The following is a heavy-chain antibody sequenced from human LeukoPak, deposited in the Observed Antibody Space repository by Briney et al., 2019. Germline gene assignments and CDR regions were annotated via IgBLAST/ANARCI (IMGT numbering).Heavy chain of an antibody. V-gene: IGHV4-34*01. Sequence: PSETLSLTCAVSGGSFSGYYWSWVRQPPGKGLEWIGEINHSGSTNYNPSLKSRVTISVDTSKNQFSLKLSSVTAADTAVYYCARAGRYYGSGRNYYYYMGVWGKGTTVTVSS. J-gene: IGHJ6*03. D-gene: IGHD3-10*01. CDR3: ARAGRYYGSGRNYYYYMGV. CDR1: GGSFSGYY. CDR2: INHSGST.